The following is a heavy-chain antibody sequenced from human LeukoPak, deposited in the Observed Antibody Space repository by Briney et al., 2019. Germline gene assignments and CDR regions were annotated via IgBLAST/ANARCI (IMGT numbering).Heavy chain of an antibody. CDR3: ARGNPPGDYSFGLGSWFDP. D-gene: IGHD5-18*01. J-gene: IGHJ5*02. V-gene: IGHV1-2*02. CDR2: INPNTGGT. CDR1: GYTFTGYY. Sequence: ASVKVSCKASGYTFTGYYMHWVRQAPGQGLEWMGWINPNTGGTNYAQKFQGRVTMTRDTSISTAYMDLSRLRSDDTAVYYCARGNPPGDYSFGLGSWFDPWGQGTLVTVSS.